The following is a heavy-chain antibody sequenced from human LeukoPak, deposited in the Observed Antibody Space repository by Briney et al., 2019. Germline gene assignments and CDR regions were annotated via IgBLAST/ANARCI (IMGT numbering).Heavy chain of an antibody. Sequence: SVKVSCKASGGTFSSYAISWVRQAPGQGLEWMGGIIPILGTANYAQKFQGRVTITADESTSTAYMELSSLRSEDTAVYYCASPAYCGGDCYAFDIWGQGAMVTVSS. CDR3: ASPAYCGGDCYAFDI. CDR2: IIPILGTA. CDR1: GGTFSSYA. V-gene: IGHV1-69*13. J-gene: IGHJ3*02. D-gene: IGHD2-21*02.